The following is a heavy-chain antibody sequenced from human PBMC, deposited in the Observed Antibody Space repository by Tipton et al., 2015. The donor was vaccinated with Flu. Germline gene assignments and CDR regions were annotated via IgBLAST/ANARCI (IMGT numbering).Heavy chain of an antibody. Sequence: TLSLTCTVSGGSVKSGSYYWSWIRQSPGKGLEWIGNIYYSGTTKYSPSLKGRVTISVGTSKNQFSLRLSSVTAADTAVYYCATTPPGTGGYHRDWGQGTLVTVSS. CDR2: IYYSGTT. CDR3: ATTPPGTGGYHRD. D-gene: IGHD2-8*02. V-gene: IGHV4-61*01. J-gene: IGHJ4*02. CDR1: GGSVKSGSYY.